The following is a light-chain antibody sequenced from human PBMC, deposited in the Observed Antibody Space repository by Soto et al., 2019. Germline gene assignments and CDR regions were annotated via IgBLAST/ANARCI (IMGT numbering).Light chain of an antibody. CDR1: RSDVGGYNL. CDR2: EGT. V-gene: IGLV2-23*01. CDR3: CSYAGSSTYV. Sequence: SALTQPASVSGSPGQSITLPCTGSRSDVGGYNLVSWYQHHPGKAPKLMIYEGTKRLSGVSNRFSGSKSANTASLTISGLQAEDEADYYCCSYAGSSTYVFGTGTKVTVL. J-gene: IGLJ1*01.